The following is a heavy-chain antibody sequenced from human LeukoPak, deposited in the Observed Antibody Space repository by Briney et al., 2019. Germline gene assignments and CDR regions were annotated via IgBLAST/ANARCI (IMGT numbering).Heavy chain of an antibody. D-gene: IGHD6-13*01. CDR1: GYTFTSYY. Sequence: ASVKVSCKAPGYTFTSYYMHWVRQAPGQGLEWMGIINPSGGSTSYAQKFQGRVTMTRDMSTSTVYMELSSLRSEDTAVYYCARDQGSSWYLDHWGQGTLVTVSS. CDR2: INPSGGST. CDR3: ARDQGSSWYLDH. J-gene: IGHJ5*02. V-gene: IGHV1-46*01.